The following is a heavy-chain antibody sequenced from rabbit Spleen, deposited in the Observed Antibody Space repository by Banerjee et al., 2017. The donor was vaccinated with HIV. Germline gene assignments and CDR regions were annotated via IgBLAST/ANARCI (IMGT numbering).Heavy chain of an antibody. D-gene: IGHD1-1*01. CDR1: GVSFSYSSY. CDR2: IDAGSTGFT. J-gene: IGHJ6*01. CDR3: ARDTSSSFSSYGMDL. V-gene: IGHV1S40*01. Sequence: QSLEESGGDLVKPGASLTLTCTASGVSFSYSSYICWVRQAPGKGLEWIACIDAGSTGFTYFATWAKGRFTCSKTSSTTVTLQMTSLTAADTATYFCARDTSSSFSSYGMDLWGPGTLVTVS.